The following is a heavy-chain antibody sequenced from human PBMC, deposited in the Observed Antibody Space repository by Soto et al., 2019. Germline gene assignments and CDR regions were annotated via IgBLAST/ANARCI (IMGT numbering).Heavy chain of an antibody. V-gene: IGHV1-2*04. Sequence: ASVKVSCKASGYTFTGYYMHWVRQAPGQGLEWMGWINPNSGGTNYAQKFQGWVTMTRDTSISTAYMELSRLRSDDTAVYYCASDCSENSERWFDPWGQGTLVTVSS. D-gene: IGHD3-10*02. CDR2: INPNSGGT. J-gene: IGHJ5*02. CDR3: ASDCSENSERWFDP. CDR1: GYTFTGYY.